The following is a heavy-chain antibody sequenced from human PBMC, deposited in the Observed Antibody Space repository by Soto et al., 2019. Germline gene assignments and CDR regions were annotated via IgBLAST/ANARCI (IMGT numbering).Heavy chain of an antibody. CDR3: ARDDDNDANALDY. Sequence: GGSLRLSCAASGFTFSKYGMHWVRQAPGKGLEWVALIWNDGIRKVYIDSVKGRFTISRDNSKNTLDLQMNNLRDEDTAVYYCARDDDNDANALDYWGPGTLVTVSS. V-gene: IGHV3-33*01. J-gene: IGHJ4*02. CDR2: IWNDGIRK. CDR1: GFTFSKYG.